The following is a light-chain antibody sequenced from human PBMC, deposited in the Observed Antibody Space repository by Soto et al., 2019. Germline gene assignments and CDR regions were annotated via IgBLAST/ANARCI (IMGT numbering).Light chain of an antibody. J-gene: IGKJ1*01. CDR2: GAF. V-gene: IGKV1-39*01. Sequence: DIQMTQSPPSLSASVGDSVTITCRASQNINSQLNWYQQKPGRAPQLLIYGAFTLQSGVPSRFSGRGSGTDFTLSISWLQHDDFASYYCQQSYLIPRTFGQGTKVEIK. CDR3: QQSYLIPRT. CDR1: QNINSQ.